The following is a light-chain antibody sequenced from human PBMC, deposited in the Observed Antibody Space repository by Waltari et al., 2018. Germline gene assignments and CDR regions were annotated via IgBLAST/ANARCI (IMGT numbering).Light chain of an antibody. J-gene: IGKJ4*01. CDR1: QSVSDH. V-gene: IGKV3-11*01. Sequence: PGERATLSCRTSQSVSDHLAWYQQKPGQPPRLLIYDASNRATGIPARFSGGGSGTDFTLTISSLEPEDFAVYHCQQRSNWPLTFGGGTKVEIK. CDR2: DAS. CDR3: QQRSNWPLT.